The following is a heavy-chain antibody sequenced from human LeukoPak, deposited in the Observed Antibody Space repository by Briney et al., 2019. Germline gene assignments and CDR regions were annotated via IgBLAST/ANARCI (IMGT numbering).Heavy chain of an antibody. D-gene: IGHD5-18*01. CDR3: ARIPSGYTLGYGYYYYMDV. Sequence: GGSLRLACEVSGFTFSDYTVTWVRQAPGKGLEWVSYISTSSSTIYYADSVKGRFTISRDNTKNSLYLQMNSLRAEDTAVYYCARIPSGYTLGYGYYYYMDVWGKGATVTVSS. CDR2: ISTSSSTI. J-gene: IGHJ6*03. V-gene: IGHV3-48*04. CDR1: GFTFSDYT.